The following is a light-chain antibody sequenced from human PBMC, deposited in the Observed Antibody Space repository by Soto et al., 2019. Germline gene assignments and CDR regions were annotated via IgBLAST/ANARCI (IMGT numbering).Light chain of an antibody. J-gene: IGKJ1*01. CDR1: QSVSSSY. CDR3: QQYGSSPWT. Sequence: EIVLTQSPGTLSLSPGERATLSCRASQSVSSSYLAWYPQKPGQAPRLLIYGASSRATGIPDRFSGSGSGIDFTLTISRLEPEDFAVYYCQQYGSSPWTFGQGTKVEIK. CDR2: GAS. V-gene: IGKV3-20*01.